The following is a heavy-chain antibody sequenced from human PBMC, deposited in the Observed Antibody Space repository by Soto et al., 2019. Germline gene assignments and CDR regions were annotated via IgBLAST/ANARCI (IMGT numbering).Heavy chain of an antibody. CDR3: ARDGHYYGSGSPTTYYYYGMDV. V-gene: IGHV1-69*13. CDR2: IIPIFGTA. CDR1: GYTFTSYA. D-gene: IGHD3-10*01. J-gene: IGHJ6*02. Sequence: SVKVSCKASGYTFTSYAISWVRQAPGQGLEWMGGIIPIFGTANYAQKFQGRVTITADESTSTAYMELSSLRSEDTAVYYCARDGHYYGSGSPTTYYYYGMDVWGQGTTVTVSS.